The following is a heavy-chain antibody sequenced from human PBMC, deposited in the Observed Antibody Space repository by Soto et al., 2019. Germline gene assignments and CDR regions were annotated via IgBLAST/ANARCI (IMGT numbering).Heavy chain of an antibody. CDR2: IYHSGST. CDR1: GASISSTNW. D-gene: IGHD3-10*01. V-gene: IGHV4-4*02. J-gene: IGHJ6*02. Sequence: SETLSLTCAVSGASISSTNWWSWVRQSPGKGLEWIGEIYHSGSTNYNPSLRSRVTISVDKSNNQFSLKLSSVTAADTAVYYCASMVRGGEIYYYYGMDVWGQGTTVTVS. CDR3: ASMVRGGEIYYYYGMDV.